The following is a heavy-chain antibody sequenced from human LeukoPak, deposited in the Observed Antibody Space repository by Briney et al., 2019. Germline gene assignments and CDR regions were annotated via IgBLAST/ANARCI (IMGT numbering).Heavy chain of an antibody. V-gene: IGHV4-30-2*01. CDR2: IYHSGST. D-gene: IGHD3-10*01. CDR3: ARVVRGSYYYYCMDV. CDR1: GGSISSGGYS. Sequence: PSEALSLTCAVSGGSISSGGYSWSWIRQPPGKGLEWIGYIYHSGSTYYNPSLKSRVTISVDRSKNQFSLKLSSVTAADTAVYYCARVVRGSYYYYCMDVWGKGTTVTVSS. J-gene: IGHJ6*03.